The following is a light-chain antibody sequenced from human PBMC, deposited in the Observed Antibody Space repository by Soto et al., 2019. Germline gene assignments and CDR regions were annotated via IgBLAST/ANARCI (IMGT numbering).Light chain of an antibody. CDR2: GAS. CDR3: QQYKTWPPRGT. Sequence: EIVMTQSPATLSVSPGERATLSCRASQSVSSNLAWYQQKPGQAPRLLIYGASTRATGIPARFNGSGSGTEFPLTISGLQSEDFAVYYCQQYKTWPPRGTCGQGTKVEI. J-gene: IGKJ1*01. CDR1: QSVSSN. V-gene: IGKV3-15*01.